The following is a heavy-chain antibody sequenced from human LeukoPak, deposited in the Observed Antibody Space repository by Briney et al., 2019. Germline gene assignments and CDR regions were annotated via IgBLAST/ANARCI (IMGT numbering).Heavy chain of an antibody. CDR3: AKFWYDGNNWFDP. V-gene: IGHV3-23*01. J-gene: IGHJ5*02. Sequence: PGGSLRLSCAASGFTFSNYAMSWVRQAPGKGLEWDSAISGSGGSTFYADSVKGRFTISRDNSKNTLYLQMNSLRAEDTAIYYCAKFWYDGNNWFDPWGQGTLVTVSS. CDR2: ISGSGGST. CDR1: GFTFSNYA. D-gene: IGHD3-16*01.